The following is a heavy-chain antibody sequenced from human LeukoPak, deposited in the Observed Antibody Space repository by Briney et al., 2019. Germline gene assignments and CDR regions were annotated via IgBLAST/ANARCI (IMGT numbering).Heavy chain of an antibody. D-gene: IGHD5-18*01. CDR1: GLSISSNS. CDR2: IFIDGSGT. CDR3: AIGDKYGYPK. Sequence: GGSLRLSCAASGLSISSNSMHWVRQGPGKGLVWVSRIFIDGSGTSYADSVKGRFTISRDNAKNTLYLQMNSLRVEDTAVYYCAIGDKYGYPKWGQGTLVTVSS. J-gene: IGHJ4*02. V-gene: IGHV3-74*01.